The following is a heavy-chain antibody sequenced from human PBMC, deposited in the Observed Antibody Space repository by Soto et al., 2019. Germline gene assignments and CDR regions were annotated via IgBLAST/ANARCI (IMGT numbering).Heavy chain of an antibody. D-gene: IGHD2-21*01. CDR3: ARAYGGDVFDY. CDR2: INHSGST. CDR1: GRSFSGYY. Sequence: QVQLQQWGAGLLKPSETLSLTCAVYGRSFSGYYWSWIRQPPGEGLEWIGEINHSGSTNYNPSLKCRVTISVDTSKNHFSLKLSSLTAADTAVYYCARAYGGDVFDYWGQGTLVTVSS. V-gene: IGHV4-34*01. J-gene: IGHJ4*02.